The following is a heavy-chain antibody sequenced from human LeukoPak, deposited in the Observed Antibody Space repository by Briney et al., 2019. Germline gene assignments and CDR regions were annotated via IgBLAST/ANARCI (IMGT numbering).Heavy chain of an antibody. Sequence: ASLRVSCKASGGTFSSYAISWVRQAPGQGLEWMAEIIPIFGTANYAQKFKGRVTITADESTSTTYMELSSLRSEDTAVYYCATPGPYDRSSEPRPDDYWGQGTLVTVSS. D-gene: IGHD3-22*01. CDR2: IIPIFGTA. CDR3: ATPGPYDRSSEPRPDDY. CDR1: GGTFSSYA. J-gene: IGHJ4*02. V-gene: IGHV1-69*13.